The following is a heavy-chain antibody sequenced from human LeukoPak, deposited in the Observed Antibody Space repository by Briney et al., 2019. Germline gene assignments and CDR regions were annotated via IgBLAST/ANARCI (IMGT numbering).Heavy chain of an antibody. D-gene: IGHD4-17*01. CDR2: INPNSGGT. CDR1: GYTFTGYY. CDR3: ARVATVTTTYYYYMDV. J-gene: IGHJ6*03. V-gene: IGHV1-2*02. Sequence: ASVKVSCKASGYTFTGYYMHWGRQAPGQGLEWMGWINPNSGGTNYAQKFQGRVTMTRDTSISTAYMELSRLRSDDTAVYYCARVATVTTTYYYYMDVWGKGTTVTVSS.